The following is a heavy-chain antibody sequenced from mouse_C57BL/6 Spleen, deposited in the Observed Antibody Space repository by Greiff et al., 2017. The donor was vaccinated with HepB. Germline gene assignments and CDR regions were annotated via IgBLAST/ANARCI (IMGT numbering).Heavy chain of an antibody. CDR2: IYPGDGDT. CDR3: AREGQLRLQGAMDF. D-gene: IGHD3-2*02. J-gene: IGHJ4*01. Sequence: QVQLQQSGAELVKPGASVKISCKASGYAFSSSWMNWVKQRPGKGLEWIGRIYPGDGDTNYNGKFKGKATLTADKSSSTAYMQLSSLTSEDSAVYFCAREGQLRLQGAMDFWGQGTSVTVSS. CDR1: GYAFSSSW. V-gene: IGHV1-82*01.